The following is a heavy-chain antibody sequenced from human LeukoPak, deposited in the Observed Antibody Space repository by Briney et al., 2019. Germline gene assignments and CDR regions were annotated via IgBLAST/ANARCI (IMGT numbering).Heavy chain of an antibody. D-gene: IGHD2-15*01. CDR1: GDSISSTSYF. V-gene: IGHV4-39*01. CDR2: IYYSGTT. Sequence: KSSETLSLTCTVYGDSISSTSYFWGWIRQPPGKGLEWIATIYYSGTTYYNPSITSRVTISVDTSKNQFSLKLSSVSASDTAVYYCARHKCSGIYCPFDYWGQGTLVTVSS. J-gene: IGHJ4*02. CDR3: ARHKCSGIYCPFDY.